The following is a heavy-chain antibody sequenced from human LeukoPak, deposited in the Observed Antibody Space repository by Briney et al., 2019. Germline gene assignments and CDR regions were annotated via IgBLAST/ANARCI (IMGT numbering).Heavy chain of an antibody. V-gene: IGHV3-48*03. CDR1: GFTFSSYE. J-gene: IGHJ4*02. D-gene: IGHD5-18*01. CDR3: ARDLKVASGYGEAFDY. Sequence: GGSLRLSCAASGFTFSSYEMNWVRQAPGKGLEWVSYISSDGSTIYYADSVKGRFTISRDNAKKSLYLQMNSLRAEDTAVYYCARDLKVASGYGEAFDYWGQGTLVTVSS. CDR2: ISSDGSTI.